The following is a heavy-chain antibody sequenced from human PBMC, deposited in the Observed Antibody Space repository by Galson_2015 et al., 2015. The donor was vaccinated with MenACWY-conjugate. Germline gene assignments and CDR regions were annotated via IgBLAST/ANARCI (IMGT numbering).Heavy chain of an antibody. J-gene: IGHJ4*02. V-gene: IGHV3-53*01. D-gene: IGHD1-26*01. CDR1: GFSVSSNF. Sequence: SLRLSCAASGFSVSSNFMTWVRQAPGKGLEWVSVIYSDALGATTHYSDSVKGRFTSSRDNSKNTLYLQMNSLRVEDTAVYYCAREGRHVGSYSDLDHWGQGTLVTVSS. CDR2: IYSDALGATT. CDR3: AREGRHVGSYSDLDH.